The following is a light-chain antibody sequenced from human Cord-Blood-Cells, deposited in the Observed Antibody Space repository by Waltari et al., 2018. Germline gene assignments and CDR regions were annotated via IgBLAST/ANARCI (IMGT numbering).Light chain of an antibody. CDR3: SSYTSSFYV. CDR1: SSDVGGYNY. J-gene: IGLJ1*01. CDR2: DVS. V-gene: IGLV2-14*01. Sequence: QSALTQPASVSGSPGQSITISCTGTSSDVGGYNYVSWYQQHPGKAPKLMIYDVSKRPSGVSNRFPGSKSGNTASLTISGLQAEDEADYYCSSYTSSFYVFGTGTKVTVL.